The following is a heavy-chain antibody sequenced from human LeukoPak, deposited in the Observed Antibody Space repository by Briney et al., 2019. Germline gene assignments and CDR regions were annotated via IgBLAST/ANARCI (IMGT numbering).Heavy chain of an antibody. CDR2: LNTDGSTT. D-gene: IGHD3-10*01. V-gene: IGHV3-74*01. J-gene: IGHJ4*02. Sequence: GGSLRLSCAASGFTFSSYWMHWVRQAPGKGLVWVSRLNTDGSTTSYADSVKGRFTISRDNAKNTLYLQMNSLRAEDTAVYYCARARSITMVRGVGYWGQGTLVTVSS. CDR3: ARARSITMVRGVGY. CDR1: GFTFSSYW.